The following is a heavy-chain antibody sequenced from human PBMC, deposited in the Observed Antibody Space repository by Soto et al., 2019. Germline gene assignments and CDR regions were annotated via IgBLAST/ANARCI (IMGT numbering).Heavy chain of an antibody. J-gene: IGHJ5*02. Sequence: EALFLNCSVSGGAISSSIYYWGSSRHPPGKALEWIGSIYYSGTTYYNPSLKSRVTISVDTSKNQFSLKLSSVTAADTAVYYCARTYRYYDFWSGKDGWFDPWGQGTLVTVSS. CDR2: IYYSGTT. CDR1: GGAISSSIYY. CDR3: ARTYRYYDFWSGKDGWFDP. V-gene: IGHV4-39*01. D-gene: IGHD3-3*01.